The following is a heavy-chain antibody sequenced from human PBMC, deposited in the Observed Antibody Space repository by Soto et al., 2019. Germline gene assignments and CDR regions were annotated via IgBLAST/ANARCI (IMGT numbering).Heavy chain of an antibody. CDR2: TSYDGSNK. CDR1: GFTFSRYG. D-gene: IGHD3-10*01. Sequence: QVQLVESGGGVVQPGRSLRLSCAASGFTFSRYGMHWVRQAPGKGLEWLAFTSYDGSNKFYADSVKGRFTISRDNSENTLYLLMNGLRVEDTAMYYCAKEDLFHPFDYWGQGTLVTVSS. V-gene: IGHV3-30*18. J-gene: IGHJ4*02. CDR3: AKEDLFHPFDY.